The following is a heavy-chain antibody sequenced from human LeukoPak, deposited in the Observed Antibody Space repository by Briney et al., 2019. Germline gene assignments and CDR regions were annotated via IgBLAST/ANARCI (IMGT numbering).Heavy chain of an antibody. CDR1: GLPFSSYD. Sequence: PGRSLRLSCAASGLPFSSYDMHWVRQAPGKGLEWVALISYDGSNEHYADSVKGRFTISRDNSKNTLYLQVNSLRAEDTAVYYCAKSRFSCIGNNCYSPDYWGQGTLVTVSS. CDR3: AKSRFSCIGNNCYSPDY. CDR2: ISYDGSNE. V-gene: IGHV3-30*18. J-gene: IGHJ4*02. D-gene: IGHD2-15*01.